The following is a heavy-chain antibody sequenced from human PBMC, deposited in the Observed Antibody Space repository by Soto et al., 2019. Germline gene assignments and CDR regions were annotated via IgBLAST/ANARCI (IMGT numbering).Heavy chain of an antibody. CDR3: ARAVLPATAPFDY. CDR2: IYYSGST. CDR1: GGSISNYY. V-gene: IGHV4-59*01. J-gene: IGHJ4*02. Sequence: QVQLQESGPRLERPSETLSLICIVFGGSISNYYWSWIRQPPGKGLEWIGYIYYSGSTNYFPSLQSRVTISVDTSKKQFSLKLSSVTAADTAVYYCARAVLPATAPFDYCGQGTLGTVSS. D-gene: IGHD2-2*01.